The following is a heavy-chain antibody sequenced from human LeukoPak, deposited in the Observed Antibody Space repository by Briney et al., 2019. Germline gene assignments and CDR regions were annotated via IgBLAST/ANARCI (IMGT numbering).Heavy chain of an antibody. Sequence: PSQTLSLTCTVSGGSISSGGYYWSWIRQPPGKGLEWIGYIYHSGSTYYNPSLKSRVTISVDTSKNQFSLKLSSVTAADTAVYYCARQGSPRKRYYYDSSGKPAPPDCWGQGTLVTVSS. J-gene: IGHJ4*02. CDR3: ARQGSPRKRYYYDSSGKPAPPDC. CDR2: IYHSGST. V-gene: IGHV4-30-2*03. D-gene: IGHD3-22*01. CDR1: GGSISSGGYY.